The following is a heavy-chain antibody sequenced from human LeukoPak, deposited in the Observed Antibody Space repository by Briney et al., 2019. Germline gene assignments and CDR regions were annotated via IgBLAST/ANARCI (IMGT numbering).Heavy chain of an antibody. Sequence: ASVKVSCKASGYTFTSYDINWVRQATGQGLEWMGWMNPNSGNTGYAQKFQGRVTITRNTSISTAYMELSSLRSEDTAVYYCARGGRWLLKGSWDYWGQGTLVTVSS. CDR3: ARGGRWLLKGSWDY. D-gene: IGHD5-24*01. J-gene: IGHJ4*02. CDR1: GYTFTSYD. CDR2: MNPNSGNT. V-gene: IGHV1-8*03.